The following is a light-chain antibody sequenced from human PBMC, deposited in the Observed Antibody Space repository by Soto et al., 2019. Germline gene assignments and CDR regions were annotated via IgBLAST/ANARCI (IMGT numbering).Light chain of an antibody. V-gene: IGLV2-8*01. CDR3: GTWDSRLSAGV. Sequence: QSALTQPPSASGSPGQSVTISCTGTSSDVGAYDYVCWYQQHPGKAPKLMIYEVNKRPSGIPDRFSGSKSGTSATLGITGLQTGDEADYYCGTWDSRLSAGVFGGGTKLTVL. CDR2: EVN. CDR1: SSDVGAYDY. J-gene: IGLJ3*02.